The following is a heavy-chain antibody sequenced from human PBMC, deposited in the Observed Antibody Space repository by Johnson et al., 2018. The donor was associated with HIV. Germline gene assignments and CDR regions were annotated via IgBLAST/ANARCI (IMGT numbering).Heavy chain of an antibody. J-gene: IGHJ3*02. V-gene: IGHV3-66*02. CDR3: ARQHNYDSSGQGGGLDI. D-gene: IGHD3-22*01. CDR1: GFTVSSYY. Sequence: VQLVESGGGLVQPGGSLRLSCAASGFTVSSYYMSWVRQAPGKGLDWVSVLYSGGSTYYADSVKGRFPISRDNAKKMLYLQMNSLRAEDTAVYYCARQHNYDSSGQGGGLDIWGQGTMVTVSS. CDR2: LYSGGST.